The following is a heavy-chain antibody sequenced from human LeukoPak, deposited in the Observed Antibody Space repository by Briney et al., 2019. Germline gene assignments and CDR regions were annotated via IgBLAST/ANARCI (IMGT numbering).Heavy chain of an antibody. CDR2: ISGSGGST. Sequence: GGSLRLSCAASGFTFSSYAMSWVRQAPGKGLEWVSAISGSGGSTYYADSVKGRFTISRDNAKDSLFLQMNSLRAEDTAIYYCARVNSYYYYIDVWGKGTTVTVSS. D-gene: IGHD1-7*01. CDR3: ARVNSYYYYIDV. J-gene: IGHJ6*03. CDR1: GFTFSSYA. V-gene: IGHV3-23*01.